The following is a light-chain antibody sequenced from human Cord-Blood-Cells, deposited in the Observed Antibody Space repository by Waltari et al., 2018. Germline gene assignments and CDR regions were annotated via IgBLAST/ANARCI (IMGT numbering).Light chain of an antibody. CDR2: EGS. Sequence: QSALTQPASVSGSPGQSITTSCTGTSSDVGSSNLVSWYQQHPGKAPKLMIYEGSKRPSGVSNRFSGSKSGNTASLTISGLQAEDEADYYCCSYAGSSTWVFGGGTKLTVL. CDR1: SSDVGSSNL. CDR3: CSYAGSSTWV. V-gene: IGLV2-23*01. J-gene: IGLJ3*02.